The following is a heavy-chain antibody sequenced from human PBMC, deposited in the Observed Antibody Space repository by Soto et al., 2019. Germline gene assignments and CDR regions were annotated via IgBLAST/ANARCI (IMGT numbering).Heavy chain of an antibody. CDR3: ARDWSIAARSGVRFDP. CDR2: TYYRSKWYN. J-gene: IGHJ5*02. CDR1: GDSVSSNSAA. D-gene: IGHD6-6*01. Sequence: SQTLSLTCDISGDSVSSNSAAWNWIRQSPSRGLEWLGRTYYRSKWYNDYAVSVKSRITINPDTSKNQFSLQLNSVTPEDTAVYYCARDWSIAARSGVRFDPWGQGTLVTVSS. V-gene: IGHV6-1*01.